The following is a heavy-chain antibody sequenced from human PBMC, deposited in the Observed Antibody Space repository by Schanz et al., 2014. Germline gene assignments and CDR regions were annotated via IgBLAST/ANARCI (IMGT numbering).Heavy chain of an antibody. V-gene: IGHV3-7*01. D-gene: IGHD3-10*01. CDR3: ARSEMDRGVIWGY. Sequence: EVKQEEWGGGFFHSGFSLLLSCSASFFLFLTYYMTWVRQAPGKGLESVAKINPDGSGKYYVVSVKGRLTVSRDDAKNSLYLQMNSLRVEDTAVYYCARSEMDRGVIWGYWGQGTLVTVSS. CDR2: INPDGSGK. CDR1: FFLFLTYY. J-gene: IGHJ4*02.